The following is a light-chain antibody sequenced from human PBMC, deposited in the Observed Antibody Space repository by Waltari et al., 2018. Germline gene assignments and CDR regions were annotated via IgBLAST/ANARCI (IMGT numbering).Light chain of an antibody. Sequence: QSVLTQPPSASGTPGQRVTISCSGSSFNIGNNYVYWYQQFPGTAPKLLIYGHNSRPSGVPDRFSDSKSGTSASLAISGLRSDDEADYFCAAWDDSLSGWLFGGGTKLTVL. V-gene: IGLV1-47*01. CDR3: AAWDDSLSGWL. J-gene: IGLJ3*02. CDR1: SFNIGNNY. CDR2: GHN.